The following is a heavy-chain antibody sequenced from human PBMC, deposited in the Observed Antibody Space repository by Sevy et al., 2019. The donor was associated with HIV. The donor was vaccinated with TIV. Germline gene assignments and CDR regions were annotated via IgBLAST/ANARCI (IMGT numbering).Heavy chain of an antibody. CDR1: GFAFSNYYA. CDR3: ARPRANYVDHYFFYAMDV. D-gene: IGHD4-17*01. CDR2: ISYDGSDI. J-gene: IGHJ6*02. Sequence: GGSLRLSCAASGFAFSNYYAMHWVRQAPGKGLEWVALISYDGSDIYYADSVKGRFTVSRDNFKNTLFLQMNSLTTEDTAVYYCARPRANYVDHYFFYAMDVWGQGTTVTVSS. V-gene: IGHV3-30-3*01.